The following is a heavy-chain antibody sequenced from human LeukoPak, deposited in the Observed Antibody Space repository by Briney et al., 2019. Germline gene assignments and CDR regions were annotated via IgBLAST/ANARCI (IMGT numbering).Heavy chain of an antibody. CDR1: GGSFSGYY. J-gene: IGHJ4*02. CDR2: INHSGST. Sequence: SETLSLTCAVYGGSFSGYYWSWIRQPPGKGLEWIGEINHSGSTNYNPSLKSRVTISVDTSKNQFSLKLSSVTAADTAVYYCAREDDYGGSHWGQGTLATVSS. V-gene: IGHV4-34*01. CDR3: AREDDYGGSH. D-gene: IGHD4-23*01.